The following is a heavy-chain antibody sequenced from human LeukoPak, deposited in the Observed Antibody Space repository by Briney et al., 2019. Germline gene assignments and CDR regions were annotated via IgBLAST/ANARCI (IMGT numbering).Heavy chain of an antibody. CDR1: GFTFSSYA. CDR3: AREAYYDGSGLDYYGMDV. Sequence: GGSLRLSCAASGFTFSSYAMSWVRQAPGKGLEWVSAISGSGGSTYYADSVKGRFTISRDNSKNTLYLQMNSLRAEDTAVYYCAREAYYDGSGLDYYGMDVWGQGTTVTVSS. D-gene: IGHD3-22*01. V-gene: IGHV3-23*01. J-gene: IGHJ6*02. CDR2: ISGSGGST.